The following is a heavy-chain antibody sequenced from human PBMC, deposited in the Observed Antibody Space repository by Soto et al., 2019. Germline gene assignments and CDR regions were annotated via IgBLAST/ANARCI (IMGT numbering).Heavy chain of an antibody. V-gene: IGHV3-48*01. CDR1: GFTFSSYS. CDR3: ARDPAMVRGVIPDY. D-gene: IGHD3-10*01. Sequence: EVQLVESGGGLVQPGGSLRLSCAASGFTFSSYSMNWVRQAPGKGLEWVSYISSSSSTIYYADSVMGRFTISRDNAKNSLYLQMNSLRAEDTAVYYCARDPAMVRGVIPDYWGQGTLVTVSS. CDR2: ISSSSSTI. J-gene: IGHJ4*02.